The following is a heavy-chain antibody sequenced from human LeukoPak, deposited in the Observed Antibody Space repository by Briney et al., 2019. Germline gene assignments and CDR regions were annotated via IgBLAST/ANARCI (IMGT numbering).Heavy chain of an antibody. V-gene: IGHV4-59*12. CDR1: GGSINNYY. CDR3: ARGKVMATWLVRGDEWYFDL. Sequence: SETLSLTCTLSGGSINNYYWSWIRQPPGKGLEWIGYIYYNGNTNYNPSLKSRVTISVDTSKNQFSLKLSSVTAADTAVYYCARGKVMATWLVRGDEWYFDLWGRGTLVTVSS. J-gene: IGHJ2*01. D-gene: IGHD6-19*01. CDR2: IYYNGNT.